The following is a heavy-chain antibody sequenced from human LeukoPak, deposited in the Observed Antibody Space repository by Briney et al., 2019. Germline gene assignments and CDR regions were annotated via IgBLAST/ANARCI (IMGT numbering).Heavy chain of an antibody. V-gene: IGHV3-23*01. CDR3: AKDASNYFWYFDL. D-gene: IGHD1-1*01. J-gene: IGHJ2*01. Sequence: GRSLRLSCAASGFTFSSYAMHWVRQAPGKGLEWVSGISGSGDTTYYADSVKGRFTISRDNSKNTLYLQMSSLRAEDTAVYYCAKDASNYFWYFDLWGRGTLVTVSS. CDR2: ISGSGDTT. CDR1: GFTFSSYA.